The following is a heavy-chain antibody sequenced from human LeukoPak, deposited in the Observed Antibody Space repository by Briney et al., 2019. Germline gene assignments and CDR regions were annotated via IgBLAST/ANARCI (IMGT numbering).Heavy chain of an antibody. D-gene: IGHD3-10*01. V-gene: IGHV3-7*01. Sequence: PGGSLRLSCAASGFTFSSYWMSLVRQARGKRLEWVANIKQDGSEKYYVDSVKGRFTISRDNAKNSLYLQMNSLRAEDTAVYYCARDSWFGALDYWGQGTLVTVSS. CDR2: IKQDGSEK. CDR1: GFTFSSYW. CDR3: ARDSWFGALDY. J-gene: IGHJ4*02.